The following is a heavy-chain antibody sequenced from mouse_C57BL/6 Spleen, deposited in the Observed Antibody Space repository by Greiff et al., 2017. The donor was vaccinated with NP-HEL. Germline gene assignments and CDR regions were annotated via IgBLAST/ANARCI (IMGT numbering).Heavy chain of an antibody. Sequence: EVHLVESGGGLVKPGGSLKLSCAASGFTFSDYGMHWVRQAPEKGLEWVAYISSGSSTIYYADTVKGRFTISRDNAKNTLFLQMTSLRSEDTAMYYCARLYGNYFDYWGQGTTLTVSS. CDR2: ISSGSSTI. J-gene: IGHJ2*01. D-gene: IGHD2-1*01. CDR3: ARLYGNYFDY. CDR1: GFTFSDYG. V-gene: IGHV5-17*01.